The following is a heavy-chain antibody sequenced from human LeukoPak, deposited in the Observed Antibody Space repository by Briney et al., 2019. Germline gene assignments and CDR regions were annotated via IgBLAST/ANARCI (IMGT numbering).Heavy chain of an antibody. CDR3: ARTGGYSSSSAGY. D-gene: IGHD6-6*01. CDR2: INRSGST. CDR1: GGSFSGYY. J-gene: IGHJ4*02. V-gene: IGHV4-34*01. Sequence: SETLSLTCAVYGGSFSGYYWSWIRQPPGKGLEWIGEINRSGSTNYNPSLKSRVTISVDTSKNQFSLKLSSVTAADTAVYYCARTGGYSSSSAGYWGQGTLVTLSS.